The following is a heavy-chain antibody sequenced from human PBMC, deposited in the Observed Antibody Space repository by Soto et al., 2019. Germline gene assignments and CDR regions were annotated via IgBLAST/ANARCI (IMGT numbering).Heavy chain of an antibody. CDR2: IRSKANSYAT. J-gene: IGHJ4*02. V-gene: IGHV3-73*01. CDR3: TRAGYSWGSFDY. CDR1: GFTFSGSA. Sequence: EVQLVESGGGLVQPGGSLKLSCAASGFTFSGSAMHWVRQASGKGLEWVGRIRSKANSYATAYAASVKGRFTISRDDSKNTAYRQMNSLKTEDTAVYYCTRAGYSWGSFDYWGQGTLVTVSS. D-gene: IGHD3-16*01.